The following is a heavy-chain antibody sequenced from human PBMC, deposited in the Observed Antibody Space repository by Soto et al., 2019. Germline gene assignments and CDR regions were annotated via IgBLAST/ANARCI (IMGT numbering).Heavy chain of an antibody. CDR1: GDSFTSSG. CDR2: ISAYNGNT. Sequence: QVQLVQSGAEVKKPGASVKVSCKASGDSFTSSGISWVRQAPGQGLEWMGWISAYNGNTNYAQKRQGRVTMSTDTSTRTAYRELRSLRYDDTAVYYCARDNGFGESDVWGQGTTVTVSS. CDR3: ARDNGFGESDV. V-gene: IGHV1-18*01. D-gene: IGHD3-10*01. J-gene: IGHJ6*02.